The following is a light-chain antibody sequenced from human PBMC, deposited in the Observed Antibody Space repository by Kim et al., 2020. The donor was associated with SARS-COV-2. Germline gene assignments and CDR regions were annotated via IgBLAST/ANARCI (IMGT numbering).Light chain of an antibody. Sequence: AKVGDRVNINWRASQYIRNDLGWYQQNPGRAHKRLIYGASSLQSGVPSRFSGSGSGTEFTLTISSQQPEDFATYFCLQHNTHPITFGQGTRLEIK. J-gene: IGKJ5*01. CDR2: GAS. CDR1: QYIRND. V-gene: IGKV1-17*01. CDR3: LQHNTHPIT.